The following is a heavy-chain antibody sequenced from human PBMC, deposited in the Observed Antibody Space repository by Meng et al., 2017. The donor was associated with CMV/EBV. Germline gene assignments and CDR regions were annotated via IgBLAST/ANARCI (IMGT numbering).Heavy chain of an antibody. CDR2: ISSSSSTI. CDR3: ARDSHGRYCSGGSCYYYYYGMDV. V-gene: IGHV3-48*04. J-gene: IGHJ6*02. Sequence: GESLKISCAASGFTFSSYSMNWVRQAPGKGLEWVSYISSSSSTIYYADSVKGRITISRDNAKNSLYLQMNSLRAEDTAVYYCARDSHGRYCSGGSCYYYYYGMDVWGQGTTVTVSS. CDR1: GFTFSSYS. D-gene: IGHD2-15*01.